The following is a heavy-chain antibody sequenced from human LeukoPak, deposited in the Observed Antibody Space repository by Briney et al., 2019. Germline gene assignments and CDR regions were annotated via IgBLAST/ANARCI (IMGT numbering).Heavy chain of an antibody. Sequence: GGSLRLSCAASGFTFSSYGMHWVRQAPGKGLEWVAVIWYDGSRKYYADSVKGRFTISRDNSKNTLYLQMNSLGAEDTAVYYCAREVSTYFRDSSGSWSRDAFDIWGQGTMVTVSS. J-gene: IGHJ3*02. CDR2: IWYDGSRK. V-gene: IGHV3-33*01. CDR3: AREVSTYFRDSSGSWSRDAFDI. D-gene: IGHD3-22*01. CDR1: GFTFSSYG.